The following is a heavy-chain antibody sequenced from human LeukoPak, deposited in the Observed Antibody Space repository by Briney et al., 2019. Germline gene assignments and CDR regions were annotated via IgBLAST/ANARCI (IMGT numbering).Heavy chain of an antibody. D-gene: IGHD3-10*01. CDR2: IYHSGST. V-gene: IGHV4-4*02. CDR3: ARGLLWFGESYGAFDI. Sequence: SGTLSLTCAVSGGSISSSNWWSWVRQPPGKGLEWIGEIYHSGSTNYNPSLKSRVTISVAKSKNQFSLKLSSVTAADTAVYYCARGLLWFGESYGAFDIWGQGTMVTVSS. J-gene: IGHJ3*02. CDR1: GGSISSSNW.